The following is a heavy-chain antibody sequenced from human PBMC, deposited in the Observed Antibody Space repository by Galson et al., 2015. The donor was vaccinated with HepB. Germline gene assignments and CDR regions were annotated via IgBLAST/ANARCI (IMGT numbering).Heavy chain of an antibody. D-gene: IGHD3/OR15-3a*01. CDR3: ARDLWTTGHYYYGMDV. V-gene: IGHV3-21*01. CDR1: GFTFSSYS. CDR2: ISSSSSYI. J-gene: IGHJ6*02. Sequence: SLRLSCAASGFTFSSYSMNWVRQAPGKGLEWVSSISSSSSYIYYADSVKGRFTISRDNAKNSLYLQMNSLRAEDTAVYYCARDLWTTGHYYYGMDVWGQGTTVTVSS.